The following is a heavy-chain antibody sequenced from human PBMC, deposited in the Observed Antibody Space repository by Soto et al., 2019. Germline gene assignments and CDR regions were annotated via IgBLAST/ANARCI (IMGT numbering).Heavy chain of an antibody. CDR2: ISSSSSYI. V-gene: IGHV3-21*01. CDR1: GFTFSSYS. CDR3: ARDLRFFDY. Sequence: ESGGGLVKPGGSLRLSCAASGFTFSSYSMNWVRQAPGKGLEWVSSISSSSSYIYYADSVKGRFTNARDKAKNSLYLQMNSLRAEDTALYYCARDLRFFDYWGQGTLVTVSS. J-gene: IGHJ4*02. D-gene: IGHD4-17*01.